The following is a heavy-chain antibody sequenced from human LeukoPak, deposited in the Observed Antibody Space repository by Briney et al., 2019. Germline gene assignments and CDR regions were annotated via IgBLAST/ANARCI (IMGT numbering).Heavy chain of an antibody. Sequence: PGGSLRLSCAASGFTFSSYAMHWVRQAPGKGLEWVTIISFDGSNKYYADSVKGRFTISRDNSKNTLYLQMKSLRAEDTAVYYCAKDGIVGATDEYNWFDPWGQGTRVTVSS. J-gene: IGHJ5*02. V-gene: IGHV3-30*04. CDR2: ISFDGSNK. CDR3: AKDGIVGATDEYNWFDP. D-gene: IGHD1-26*01. CDR1: GFTFSSYA.